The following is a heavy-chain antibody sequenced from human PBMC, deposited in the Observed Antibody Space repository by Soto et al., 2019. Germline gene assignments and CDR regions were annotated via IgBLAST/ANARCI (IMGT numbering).Heavy chain of an antibody. CDR3: ARVVGHSGYDLGGYFDY. Sequence: GGSLRLSCAASGFTFSSYAMHWLRQAPGKGLEWVAVISYDGRNKYYADSVKGRFTISRDNSKNTLYLQMNSLRAEDTAVYYCARVVGHSGYDLGGYFDYWGQGTLVTVSS. D-gene: IGHD5-12*01. V-gene: IGHV3-30*04. CDR2: ISYDGRNK. CDR1: GFTFSSYA. J-gene: IGHJ4*02.